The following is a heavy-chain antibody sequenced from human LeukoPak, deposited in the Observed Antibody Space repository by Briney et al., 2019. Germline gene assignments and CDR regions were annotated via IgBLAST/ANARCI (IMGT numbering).Heavy chain of an antibody. CDR2: ISDGGGRT. D-gene: IGHD3-22*01. V-gene: IGHV3-23*01. CDR3: AKRGVVIRVILVGFHREAYYFDS. Sequence: GGSLRLSCAVSGITLSNYGMSWVRQAPGKGLEWVAGISDGGGRTNYADSVKGRFTISRDNPKNTLYLQMNSLRAEDTAVYFCAKRGVVIRVILVGFHREAYYFDSWGQGALVTVCS. J-gene: IGHJ4*02. CDR1: GITLSNYG.